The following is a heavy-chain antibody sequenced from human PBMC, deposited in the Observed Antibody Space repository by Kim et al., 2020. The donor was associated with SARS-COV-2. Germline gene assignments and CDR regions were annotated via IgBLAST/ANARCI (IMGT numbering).Heavy chain of an antibody. Sequence: GGSLRLSCAASGFPLSTYVMKWVRQAPGKGLEWVSGISGSGGNTYYADSVKGRFTISRDNSKNMMYLQMNGLRAEDTAVYYCAKEMAYGYFYYYGMDVWGQGTTVTVSS. CDR1: GFPLSTYV. V-gene: IGHV3-23*01. CDR2: ISGSGGNT. J-gene: IGHJ6*02. D-gene: IGHD2-8*01. CDR3: AKEMAYGYFYYYGMDV.